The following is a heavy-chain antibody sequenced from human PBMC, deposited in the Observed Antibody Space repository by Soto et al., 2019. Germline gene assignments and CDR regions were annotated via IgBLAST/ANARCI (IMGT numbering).Heavy chain of an antibody. V-gene: IGHV4-4*02. CDR3: AREIVTAGGNNYFDP. Sequence: SETLSLTCGVSGGTVASSHWWSWVRQSPGRGLEWIGNVYHTGDTNFNPSLQSRVTFSVDKSNNQFSLRLTSVTAADTAVYFCAREIVTAGGNNYFDPWGPGTLATVSS. D-gene: IGHD2-21*02. CDR1: GGTVASSHW. J-gene: IGHJ5*02. CDR2: VYHTGDT.